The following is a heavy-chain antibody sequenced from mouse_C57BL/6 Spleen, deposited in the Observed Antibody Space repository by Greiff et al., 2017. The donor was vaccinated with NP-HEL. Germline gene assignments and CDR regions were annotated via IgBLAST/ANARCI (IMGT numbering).Heavy chain of an antibody. V-gene: IGHV1-81*01. J-gene: IGHJ4*01. CDR2: IYPRSGNT. CDR3: ARDGSSYRRAMDY. D-gene: IGHD1-1*01. Sequence: QVQLQQSGAELARPGASVKLSCKASGYTFTSYGISWVKQRTGQGLEWIGEIYPRSGNTYYNEKFKGKATLTADKSSNTAYMELRSLTSEDSAVYFCARDGSSYRRAMDYWGQGTSVTVSS. CDR1: GYTFTSYG.